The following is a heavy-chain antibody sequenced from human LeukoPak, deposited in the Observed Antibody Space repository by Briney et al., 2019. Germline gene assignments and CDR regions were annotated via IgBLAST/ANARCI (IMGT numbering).Heavy chain of an antibody. V-gene: IGHV6-1*01. CDR1: GDSVSSNSAA. J-gene: IGHJ4*02. CDR3: ARDPSWDSGWNDY. Sequence: SQTLSLTCAISGDSVSSNSAAWNWVRQSPSRGLEWLGRTYYRSKWYNDYAESVKSRISINPDTSKNQFSLQLNSVTPEDTAVYYCARDPSWDSGWNDYWGQGTLVTVSS. CDR2: TYYRSKWYN. D-gene: IGHD6-19*01.